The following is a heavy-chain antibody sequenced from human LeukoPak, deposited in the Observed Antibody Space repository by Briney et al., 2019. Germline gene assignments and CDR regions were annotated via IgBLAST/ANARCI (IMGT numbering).Heavy chain of an antibody. D-gene: IGHD1-1*01. J-gene: IGHJ4*02. V-gene: IGHV3-7*01. CDR1: GFTFSSYW. CDR3: AKSRSGSANWALQVFDN. Sequence: GGSLRLSCAASGFTFSSYWMSWVRQAPGKGLEWVANIKQDGSEKYYVDSVKGRFTISRDNAKNSLYLQMNSLRAEDTAVYYCAKSRSGSANWALQVFDNWGQGALVTVSS. CDR2: IKQDGSEK.